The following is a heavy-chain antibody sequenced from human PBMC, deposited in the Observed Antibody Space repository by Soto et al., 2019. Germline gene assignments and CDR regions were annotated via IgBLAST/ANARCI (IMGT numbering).Heavy chain of an antibody. D-gene: IGHD2-2*01. V-gene: IGHV1-2*04. CDR1: GYTFTGYY. Sequence: QVQLVQSGAEVKKPGASVKVSCKASGYTFTGYYMHWVRQAPGQGLEWMGWINPNSGGTNYAQKCQGWVTMTRDTSISTAYMERSRLRSDDTAVYYCARARGYCSSTSCYTPPNWFDPWGQGTLVTVSS. CDR3: ARARGYCSSTSCYTPPNWFDP. J-gene: IGHJ5*02. CDR2: INPNSGGT.